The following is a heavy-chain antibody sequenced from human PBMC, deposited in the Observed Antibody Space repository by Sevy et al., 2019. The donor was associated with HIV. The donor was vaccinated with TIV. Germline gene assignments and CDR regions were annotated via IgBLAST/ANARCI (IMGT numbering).Heavy chain of an antibody. Sequence: GGSLRLSCAASGFTFSSYSMNWVRQAPGKGLEWVSSISSSSSYIYYADSVKGRFTISRDNAKNSLYLQMNSLRAEDTAVYYCARDNYGTIFGVVIRDDAFDIWGQGTMVTVSS. V-gene: IGHV3-21*01. J-gene: IGHJ3*02. D-gene: IGHD3-3*01. CDR2: ISSSSSYI. CDR1: GFTFSSYS. CDR3: ARDNYGTIFGVVIRDDAFDI.